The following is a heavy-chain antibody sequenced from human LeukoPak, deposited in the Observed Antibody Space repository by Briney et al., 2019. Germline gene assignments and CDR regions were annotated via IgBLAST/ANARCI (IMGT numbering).Heavy chain of an antibody. CDR2: IYYSGST. V-gene: IGHV4-39*01. CDR1: GGSISSSSYS. Sequence: SETLSLTCTVSGGSISSSSYSWGWIRQPPGKGLEWIGSIYYSGSTYYNPSLKSRVTISVDTSKNQFSLKLSSATAADTAVYYCSAARTYYYYGMDVWGQGTTVTVSS. D-gene: IGHD6-13*01. CDR3: SAARTYYYYGMDV. J-gene: IGHJ6*02.